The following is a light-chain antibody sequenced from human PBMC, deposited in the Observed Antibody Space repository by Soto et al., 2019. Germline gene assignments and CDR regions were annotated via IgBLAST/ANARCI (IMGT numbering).Light chain of an antibody. CDR1: SSDVGSYNL. Sequence: QSVLTQPASVSGSPGQSITISCTGTSSDVGSYNLVSWYQQHPGKAPKFMIFEVTQRPSGVSNRFSGSKSGNTVSLTISGLQAEDEADYYCCSYAGSSTYVFGTGTKVTVL. V-gene: IGLV2-23*02. J-gene: IGLJ1*01. CDR2: EVT. CDR3: CSYAGSSTYV.